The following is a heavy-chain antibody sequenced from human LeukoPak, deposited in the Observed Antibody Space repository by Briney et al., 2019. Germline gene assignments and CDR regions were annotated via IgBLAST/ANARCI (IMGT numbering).Heavy chain of an antibody. CDR3: AKHVIAVAGNNWFDP. J-gene: IGHJ5*02. Sequence: RRSLRLSCAASGFTFSSYGMHWVRQAPGKGLEWVAVISYDGSNKYYADSVKGRFTISRDNSKNTLYLQMNSLRAEDTAVYYCAKHVIAVAGNNWFDPWGQGTLVTVSS. CDR2: ISYDGSNK. V-gene: IGHV3-30*18. CDR1: GFTFSSYG. D-gene: IGHD6-19*01.